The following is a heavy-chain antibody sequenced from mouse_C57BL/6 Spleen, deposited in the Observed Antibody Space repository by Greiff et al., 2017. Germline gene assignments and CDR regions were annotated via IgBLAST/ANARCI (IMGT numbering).Heavy chain of an antibody. Sequence: DVQLVESGGDLVKPGGSLKLSCAASGFTFSSYGMSWVRQTPDKRLEWVATISSGGSYTYYPDSVKGRFTISRDNAKNTLYLQMSSLKSEDTAMYYCARGYGSSYDYAMDYWGQGTSVTVSS. J-gene: IGHJ4*01. CDR1: GFTFSSYG. D-gene: IGHD1-1*01. CDR3: ARGYGSSYDYAMDY. CDR2: ISSGGSYT. V-gene: IGHV5-6*01.